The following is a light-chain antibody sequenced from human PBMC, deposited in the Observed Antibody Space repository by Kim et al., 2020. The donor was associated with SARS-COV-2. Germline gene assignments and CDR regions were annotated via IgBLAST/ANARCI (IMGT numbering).Light chain of an antibody. CDR2: AAS. J-gene: IGKJ4*01. CDR1: QDISHY. Sequence: ASVGDRVTITCRASQDISHYLAWFQVKPGKPPNLLIYAASTLQNEVPSRFSGSGSGTEFTLTISSLQPEDFATYFCQQVNIYPLTFGGGTKVDIK. V-gene: IGKV1-9*01. CDR3: QQVNIYPLT.